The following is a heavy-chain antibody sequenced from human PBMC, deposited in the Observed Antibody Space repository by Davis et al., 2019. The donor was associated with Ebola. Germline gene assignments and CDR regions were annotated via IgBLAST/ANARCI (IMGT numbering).Heavy chain of an antibody. J-gene: IGHJ4*02. CDR2: ISGSGGST. CDR1: GFTVSSNY. CDR3: AKKGRPGHYFDY. Sequence: GESLKISCAASGFTVSSNYMSWVRQAPGKGLEWVSAISGSGGSTYYADSVKGRFTISRDNSKNTLYLQMNSLRAEDTAVYYCAKKGRPGHYFDYWGQGTLVTVSS. V-gene: IGHV3-23*01.